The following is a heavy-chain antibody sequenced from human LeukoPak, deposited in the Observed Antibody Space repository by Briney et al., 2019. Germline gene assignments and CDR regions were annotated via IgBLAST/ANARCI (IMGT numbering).Heavy chain of an antibody. J-gene: IGHJ6*03. D-gene: IGHD3-9*01. CDR1: GFTFSSYG. Sequence: PGGSLRLSCAASGFTFSSYGMHWVRQAPGKGLEWVAVISYDGSNKYYADSVKGRFTISRDNSKNTLYLQMNSLRAEDTAVYCCAKTRILTYYDILTVPGSPDYYYYMDVWGKGTTVTVSS. CDR2: ISYDGSNK. V-gene: IGHV3-30*18. CDR3: AKTRILTYYDILTVPGSPDYYYYMDV.